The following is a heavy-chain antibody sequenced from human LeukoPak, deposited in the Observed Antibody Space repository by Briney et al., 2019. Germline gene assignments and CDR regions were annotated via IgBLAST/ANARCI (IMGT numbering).Heavy chain of an antibody. CDR2: IYDSEST. V-gene: IGHV4-39*01. CDR1: GGSIRSSYYY. Sequence: SETLSLTCTVSGGSIRSSYYYWGWIRQPPGKGLEWIGSIYDSESTYYNPSLKSRVTISVDTSKNQFSLKLNSVTAADTAVYYWARNYGPWGQGTLVTVSS. CDR3: ARNYGP. J-gene: IGHJ5*02. D-gene: IGHD3-16*01.